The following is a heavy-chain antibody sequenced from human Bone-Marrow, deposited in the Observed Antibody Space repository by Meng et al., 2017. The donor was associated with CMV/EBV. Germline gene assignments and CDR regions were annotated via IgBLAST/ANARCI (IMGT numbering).Heavy chain of an antibody. D-gene: IGHD3-3*01. CDR2: ISYDGSDK. Sequence: GRSLRLSCAASGSTSSTYAMHWVRQAPGEGLEWMTVISYDGSDKSYADSVQRRLTSSRDNTKNTVYLQMNSLRVEETAVYYCVRDDYDFGNGYTDYYGMDVWGQGTTVTVSS. J-gene: IGHJ6*02. V-gene: IGHV3-30*03. CDR3: VRDDYDFGNGYTDYYGMDV. CDR1: GSTSSTYA.